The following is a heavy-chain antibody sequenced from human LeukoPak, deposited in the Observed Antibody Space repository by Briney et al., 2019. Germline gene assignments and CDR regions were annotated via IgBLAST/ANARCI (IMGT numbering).Heavy chain of an antibody. CDR1: GFTFSSYG. D-gene: IGHD6-19*01. CDR3: AKDYSSGPIDY. J-gene: IGHJ4*02. Sequence: QPGGSLRLSCAASGFTFSSYGMHWVRQAPGKGLEWVAVISYDGSNKYYADSVKGRFTISRDNSKNTLYLQMNSLRAEDTAVYYCAKDYSSGPIDYWGQGTLVTVSS. V-gene: IGHV3-30*18. CDR2: ISYDGSNK.